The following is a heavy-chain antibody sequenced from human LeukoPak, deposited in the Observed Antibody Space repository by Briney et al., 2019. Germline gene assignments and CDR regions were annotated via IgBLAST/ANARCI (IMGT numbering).Heavy chain of an antibody. D-gene: IGHD4-23*01. Sequence: AGSLRLSCAASGFTFSSYWMHWVRQAPGKGLVWVSRINNDGSSTSYADSVKGRFTISRDNAKNTLYLQMNSLRAEDTAVYYCARASRYYGGNPLDYWGQGTLVTVSS. J-gene: IGHJ4*02. V-gene: IGHV3-74*01. CDR1: GFTFSSYW. CDR3: ARASRYYGGNPLDY. CDR2: INNDGSST.